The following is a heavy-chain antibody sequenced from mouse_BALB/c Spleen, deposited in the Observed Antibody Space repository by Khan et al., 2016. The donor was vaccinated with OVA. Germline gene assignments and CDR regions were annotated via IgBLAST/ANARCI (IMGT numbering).Heavy chain of an antibody. CDR1: GYTFTSYW. CDR3: ARIKKIVATYFDY. CDR2: TNPTNGRT. Sequence: QVQLQQSGAELVKAGASVKMSCKASGYTFTSYWMHWVKQRLGQGLEWFAETNPTNGRTYYNEKFKNKATLTVDKSSSTAYMLLSGLTSEDSAVYYCARIKKIVATYFDYWGQGTTLTVSS. V-gene: IGHV1S81*02. J-gene: IGHJ2*01. D-gene: IGHD1-1*01.